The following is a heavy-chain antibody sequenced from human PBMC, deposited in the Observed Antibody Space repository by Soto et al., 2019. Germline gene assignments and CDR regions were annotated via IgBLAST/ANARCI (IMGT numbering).Heavy chain of an antibody. CDR1: GYTFTSYD. D-gene: IGHD2-15*01. J-gene: IGHJ4*02. V-gene: IGHV1-8*01. CDR2: MNPNSGNT. CDR3: GILAVVAATRDFDY. Sequence: GASVKVSCKASGYTFTSYDINWVRQATGQGLEWMGWMNPNSGNTGYAQKFQGRVTMTRNTSISTAYMELSSLRSEDTAVYYCGILAVVAATRDFDYWGQGTLVTVSS.